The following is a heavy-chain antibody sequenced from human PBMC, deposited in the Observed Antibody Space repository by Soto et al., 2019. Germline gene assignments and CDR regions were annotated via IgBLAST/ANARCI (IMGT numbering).Heavy chain of an antibody. CDR1: GFTFSDYY. CDR2: ISNNGSTI. J-gene: IGHJ3*02. Sequence: QVQLVESGGGLVKPGGSLRLSCAASGFTFSDYYMSWIRQAPGKGLEWVLYISNNGSTIYYADSVKGRCTISRDNAKNSRNRQMNSLRAGETAVYYCARVRIEDAFDIWGQGTLVTVAS. V-gene: IGHV3-11*01. D-gene: IGHD2-15*01. CDR3: ARVRIEDAFDI.